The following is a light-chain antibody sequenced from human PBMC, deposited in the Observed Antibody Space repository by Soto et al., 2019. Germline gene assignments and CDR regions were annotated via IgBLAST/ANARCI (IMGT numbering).Light chain of an antibody. CDR2: LKSDGSH. V-gene: IGLV4-69*01. Sequence: QSVLTQSPSASASLGASVKLTCTLSSGHSSYAIAWYQQQPEKGPRFLMKLKSDGSHKKGDGIPDRFSGSSSGAERYLTISSLQSEDEADYYCQTWGTGVIFGGGTKVTVL. CDR1: SGHSSYA. J-gene: IGLJ2*01. CDR3: QTWGTGVI.